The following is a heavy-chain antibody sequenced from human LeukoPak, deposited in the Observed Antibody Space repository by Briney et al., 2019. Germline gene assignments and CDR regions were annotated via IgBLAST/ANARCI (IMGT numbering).Heavy chain of an antibody. CDR2: ISSDGSIT. D-gene: IGHD2-15*01. CDR3: ATCGGSCYGSGAFDI. CDR1: GFTFSTYW. J-gene: IGHJ3*02. V-gene: IGHV3-74*01. Sequence: GGSLRLSCAASGFTFSTYWMHWVRQAPGKGLVWVSRISSDGSITGYADSVTGRFTISRDNSKNTLYLQMNSLRAEDTAVYYCATCGGSCYGSGAFDIWGQGTLVTVSS.